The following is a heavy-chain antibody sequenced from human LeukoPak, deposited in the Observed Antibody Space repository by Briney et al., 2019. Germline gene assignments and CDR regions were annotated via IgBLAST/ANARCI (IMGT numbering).Heavy chain of an antibody. CDR3: VRVKGSYFDY. V-gene: IGHV3-48*01. J-gene: IGHJ4*02. CDR1: GFPLSSYS. D-gene: IGHD2-15*01. Sequence: GGSLRLSCAASGFPLSSYSINWVRQAPGKGLEWVSYISSSGSVIYYVDSVKGRFTVSRDNAKNSLFLQMNSPRAEDTAVYYCVRVKGSYFDYWGQGALVTVCS. CDR2: ISSSGSVI.